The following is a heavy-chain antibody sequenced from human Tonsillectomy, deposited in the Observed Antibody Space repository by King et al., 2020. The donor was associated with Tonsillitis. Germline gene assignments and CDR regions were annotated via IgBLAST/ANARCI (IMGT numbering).Heavy chain of an antibody. CDR1: GFTFSSYA. Sequence: VQLVESGGGVVQPGRSLRLSCAASGFTFSSYAMHWVRQAPGKGLEWVAVISYDGSNTYYADSVKGRFTISRDNSKNTLYLQMNSLRAEDTALYYCSRELGGGSSDMDFDYWGQGTLVTVSS. V-gene: IGHV3-30*04. CDR3: SRELGGGSSDMDFDY. J-gene: IGHJ4*02. D-gene: IGHD6-13*01. CDR2: ISYDGSNT.